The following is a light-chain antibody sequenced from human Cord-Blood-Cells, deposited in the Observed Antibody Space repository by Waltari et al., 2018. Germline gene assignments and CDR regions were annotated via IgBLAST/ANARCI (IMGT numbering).Light chain of an antibody. J-gene: IGKJ1*01. V-gene: IGKV3-20*01. CDR3: QQYGSSHT. Sequence: EIVLTQSPGTLSLSPGERATLSCRASQSVSSSYLAWYQQKPGQAPILLIYGASSRATGIPDRFSGSGSGTDFTLTISRLEPEDFAVYYCQQYGSSHTFGQGTKVEIK. CDR1: QSVSSSY. CDR2: GAS.